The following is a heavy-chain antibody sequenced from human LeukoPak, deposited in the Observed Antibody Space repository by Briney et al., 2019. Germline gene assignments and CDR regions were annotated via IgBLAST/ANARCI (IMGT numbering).Heavy chain of an antibody. V-gene: IGHV3-7*03. CDR1: GFTFSGFW. CDR2: INSDGSEG. CDR3: ARSSYSSSSSV. Sequence: GGSLRLSCAVSGFTFSGFWMSWSRQAPGKGLEWVASINSDGSEGYYADVVRGRFTISRDNAKNSLYLQINSLRAEDTAVYYCARSSYSSSSSVWGQGTMVTVSS. D-gene: IGHD6-6*01. J-gene: IGHJ3*01.